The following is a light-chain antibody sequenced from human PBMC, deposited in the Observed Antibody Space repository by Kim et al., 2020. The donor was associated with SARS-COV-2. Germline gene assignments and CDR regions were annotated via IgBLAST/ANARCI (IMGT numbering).Light chain of an antibody. CDR1: SSAVGYYNS. Sequence: GQSITISCPGTSSAVGYYNSVSWYQHHPGNAPNLIMYDVSERASGVSTRFSGSQSGNTASLTISGLRAEDEADYYCSSHTTSSTYVFGSGTQLTVL. CDR3: SSHTTSSTYV. J-gene: IGLJ1*01. CDR2: DVS. V-gene: IGLV2-14*03.